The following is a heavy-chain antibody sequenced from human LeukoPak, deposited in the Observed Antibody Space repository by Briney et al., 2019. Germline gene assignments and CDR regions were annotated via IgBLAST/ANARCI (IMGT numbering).Heavy chain of an antibody. CDR2: VYNSGST. CDR1: GGSISIYY. CDR3: ARGTSYYYYGMDV. V-gene: IGHV4-59*12. Sequence: PSETLSLTCTVSGGSISIYYWSWVRQPPGKGLEWLGYVYNSGSTSYNPSLKSRVTISVDKSKNQFSLKLSSVTAADTAVYYCARGTSYYYYGMDVWGQGTTVTVSS. J-gene: IGHJ6*02.